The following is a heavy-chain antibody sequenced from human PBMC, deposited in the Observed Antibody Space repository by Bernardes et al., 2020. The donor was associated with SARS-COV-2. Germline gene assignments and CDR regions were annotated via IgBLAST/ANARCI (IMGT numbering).Heavy chain of an antibody. V-gene: IGHV1-2*02. D-gene: IGHD1-1*01. Sequence: ASVKVSCKASGYSFTGYSMHWVRQAPGQGLEWMGWINPTSGGTNYAQKFQGRVTMTRDTSISTAYMELTRLKSDDTAVYYCARADWNNLYYMDVWGKGTTVTVSS. CDR1: GYSFTGYS. CDR3: ARADWNNLYYMDV. J-gene: IGHJ6*03. CDR2: INPTSGGT.